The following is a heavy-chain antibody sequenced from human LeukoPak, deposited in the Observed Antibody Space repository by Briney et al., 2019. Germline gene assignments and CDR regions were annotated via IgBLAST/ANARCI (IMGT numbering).Heavy chain of an antibody. Sequence: PSETLSLTCAVYGGSFSGYYWSWIRQPPGKGLEWIGEINHSGSTNYNPSLKSRVTISVDTSKNQFSLKLSSVTAADTAVYYCARELGGYSYGYGVSDYAFDIWGQGTMVTVSS. CDR2: INHSGST. CDR3: ARELGGYSYGYGVSDYAFDI. CDR1: GGSFSGYY. D-gene: IGHD5-18*01. V-gene: IGHV4-34*01. J-gene: IGHJ3*02.